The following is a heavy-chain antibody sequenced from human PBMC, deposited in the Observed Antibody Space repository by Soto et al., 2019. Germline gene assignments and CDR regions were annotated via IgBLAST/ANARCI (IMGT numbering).Heavy chain of an antibody. J-gene: IGHJ4*02. V-gene: IGHV3-23*01. CDR1: GFTFSLSA. D-gene: IGHD3-9*01. Sequence: EVQLLESGGGFVQPGESLRLSCAASGFTFSLSAMSWVRQAPGRGLDWVSSLNGGGSTTDYADSVKGRFTISRDNSTNTVHLQMNSLRAEDTAVYYCAKGPEYDILTGCDYWGQGALVTVSS. CDR2: LNGGGSTT. CDR3: AKGPEYDILTGCDY.